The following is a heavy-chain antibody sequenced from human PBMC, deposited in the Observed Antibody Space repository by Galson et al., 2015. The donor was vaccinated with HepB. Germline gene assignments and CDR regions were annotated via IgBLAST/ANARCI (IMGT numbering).Heavy chain of an antibody. D-gene: IGHD3-22*01. J-gene: IGHJ4*02. CDR2: INHSGST. Sequence: LSLTCAVYGGSFSGYYWSWIRQPPGKGLEWLGEINHSGSTNYNPSLKSRVTISVDTSKNQFSLTLSSVTAADTAVYYCARRERLGYYYDSSGYYYGDYWGQGTLVTVSS. V-gene: IGHV4-34*01. CDR1: GGSFSGYY. CDR3: ARRERLGYYYDSSGYYYGDY.